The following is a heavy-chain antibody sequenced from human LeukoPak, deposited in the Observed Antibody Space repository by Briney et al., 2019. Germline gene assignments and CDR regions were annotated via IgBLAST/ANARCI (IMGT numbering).Heavy chain of an antibody. D-gene: IGHD3-22*01. J-gene: IGHJ3*02. CDR2: IYWDDDK. CDR3: ARTTYYYDSSGGRAFDI. V-gene: IGHV2-5*02. Sequence: ESGPTLVNPTQTLTLTCTFSGFSLSTSGVGVGWIRQPPGKALEWLALIYWDDDKRYSPSLKSRLTITKDTSKNQVVLTMTNMDPVDTATYYCARTTYYYDSSGGRAFDIWGLGTMVTVSS. CDR1: GFSLSTSGVG.